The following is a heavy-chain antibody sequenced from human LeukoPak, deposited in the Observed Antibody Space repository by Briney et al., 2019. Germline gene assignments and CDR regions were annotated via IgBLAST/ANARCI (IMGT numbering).Heavy chain of an antibody. CDR3: VGGMGNY. CDR2: INTDGKII. Sequence: GGSLRLSCAASGFTLTTYWMHWVRQAPGKGLVWVSRINTDGKIITYADSVKGRFTISRDNAKNTVYLQMKSLRVEDTAVYYCVGGMGNYWGQGTLVTVSS. CDR1: GFTLTTYW. D-gene: IGHD7-27*01. V-gene: IGHV3-74*03. J-gene: IGHJ4*02.